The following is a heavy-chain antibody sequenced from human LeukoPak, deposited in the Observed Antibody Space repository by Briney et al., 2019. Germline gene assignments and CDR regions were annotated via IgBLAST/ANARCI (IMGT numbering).Heavy chain of an antibody. D-gene: IGHD3-22*01. CDR2: IYHSGST. CDR3: ARVVQSTDSSGFYLPEYFQH. V-gene: IGHV4-38-2*02. Sequence: PSETLSLTCTVSGYSISSGYHWGWIRQPPGKGLEWVGSIYHSGSTYYNPSLKSRVTISVDTSKNQFSLKLRSVTAADTAVYYCARVVQSTDSSGFYLPEYFQHWGQGTLVTVSS. CDR1: GYSISSGYH. J-gene: IGHJ1*01.